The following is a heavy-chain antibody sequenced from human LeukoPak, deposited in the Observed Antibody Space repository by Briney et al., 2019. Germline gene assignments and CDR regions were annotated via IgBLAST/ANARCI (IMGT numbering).Heavy chain of an antibody. D-gene: IGHD6-13*01. CDR1: GGSISSSSYY. J-gene: IGHJ6*03. CDR2: IYYSGST. Sequence: SETLSLTCTVSGGSISSSSYYWGWIRQPPGKGLEWIGSIYYSGSTYYNPSLKSRVTISVDTSKNQFSLKLSSVTAADTAVYYCARSIAGYSSTLYYYYMDVWGKGTTVTVSS. V-gene: IGHV4-39*07. CDR3: ARSIAGYSSTLYYYYMDV.